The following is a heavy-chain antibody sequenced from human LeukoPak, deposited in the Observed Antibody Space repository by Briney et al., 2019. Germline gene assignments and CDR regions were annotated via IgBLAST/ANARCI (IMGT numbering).Heavy chain of an antibody. CDR2: INPDSGVT. D-gene: IGHD2-21*01. CDR1: GGTFSSYA. CDR3: ARDFKPLGYCGGDCFPTCFDP. Sequence: ASVKVSCKASGGTFSSYAISWVRQAPGQGLEWMGGINPDSGVTNYTQKFQGRVTMTRDTSIDTAYMELNSLTSDATAVYYCARDFKPLGYCGGDCFPTCFDPWGQGTLVTVAS. J-gene: IGHJ5*02. V-gene: IGHV1-2*02.